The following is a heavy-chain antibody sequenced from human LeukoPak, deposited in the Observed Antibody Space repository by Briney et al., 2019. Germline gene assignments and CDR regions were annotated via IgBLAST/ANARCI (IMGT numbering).Heavy chain of an antibody. CDR3: AKVWGGYDILTDDAFDI. V-gene: IGHV3-9*01. CDR1: GFTFDDYA. Sequence: GGSLRLSCAASGFTFDDYAMHWVRQAPGKGLEWVSGISWNSGSIGYADSVKGRFTISRDNAKNSLYLQMNSLRAEDTALYYCAKVWGGYDILTDDAFDIWGQGTMVTVSS. D-gene: IGHD3-9*01. J-gene: IGHJ3*02. CDR2: ISWNSGSI.